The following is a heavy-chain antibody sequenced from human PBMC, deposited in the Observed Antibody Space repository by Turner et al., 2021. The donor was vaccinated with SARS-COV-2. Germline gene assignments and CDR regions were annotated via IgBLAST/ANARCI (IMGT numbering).Heavy chain of an antibody. CDR3: ARDEGEIAAAGIVYYYGMDV. CDR1: GATFSSYT. V-gene: IGHV1-69*08. J-gene: IGHJ6*02. Sequence: QVQLVQSGAEVKKPGSSVKVSCKASGATFSSYTISWVRQAPGQGLEWMGRIIPILGIANYAQKFQGRVTITADKSTSTAYMELSSLRSEDTAVYYCARDEGEIAAAGIVYYYGMDVWGQGTTVTVSS. D-gene: IGHD6-13*01. CDR2: IIPILGIA.